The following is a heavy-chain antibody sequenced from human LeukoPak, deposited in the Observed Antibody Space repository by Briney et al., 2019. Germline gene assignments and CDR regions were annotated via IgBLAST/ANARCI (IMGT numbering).Heavy chain of an antibody. V-gene: IGHV3-30-3*01. CDR2: ISYDGSNK. CDR3: ASIGRSGAFDI. J-gene: IGHJ3*02. D-gene: IGHD3-10*01. CDR1: GFTFSSYA. Sequence: GGSLRLSCAASGFTFSSYAMHWVRQAPGKGLEWVAVISYDGSNKYYADSVKGRFTISRDNSKNTLYLQMNSLRAEDTAVCYCASIGRSGAFDIWGQGTMVTVSS.